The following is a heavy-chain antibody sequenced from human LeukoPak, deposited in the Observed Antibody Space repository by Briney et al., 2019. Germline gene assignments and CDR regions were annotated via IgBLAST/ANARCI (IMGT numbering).Heavy chain of an antibody. CDR2: ISISGSTI. CDR1: GFTFSDYY. J-gene: IGHJ4*02. D-gene: IGHD3-3*01. CDR3: ASAPFGVLTRFDY. V-gene: IGHV3-11*04. Sequence: GGSLRLSCEASGFTFSDYYMSWIRQAPGKGLEWVSSISISGSTIYYADSVKGRFTISRDNAKNSLYLQMNSLRAEDTAVYYCASAPFGVLTRFDYWGQGTLVTVSS.